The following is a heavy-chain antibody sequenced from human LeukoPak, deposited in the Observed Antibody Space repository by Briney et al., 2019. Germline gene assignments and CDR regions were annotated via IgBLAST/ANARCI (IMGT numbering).Heavy chain of an antibody. CDR2: ISAYNGNT. J-gene: IGHJ4*02. CDR1: GYAFTSYG. D-gene: IGHD5-24*01. Sequence: GASVKVSCNASGYAFTSYGISWVRQAPGQGLEWMGWISAYNGNTNYAQKLQGRVTMTTDTSTSTAYMELRSLRSDDTAVYYCARSLETYYFDYWGQGTLVTVSS. CDR3: ARSLETYYFDY. V-gene: IGHV1-18*01.